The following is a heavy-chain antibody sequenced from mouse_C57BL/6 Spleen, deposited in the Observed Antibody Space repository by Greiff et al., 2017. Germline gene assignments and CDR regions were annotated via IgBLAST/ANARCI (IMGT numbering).Heavy chain of an antibody. D-gene: IGHD2-4*01. J-gene: IGHJ4*01. CDR3: AREWDYDGDYYAMDY. V-gene: IGHV1-7*01. CDR1: GYTFTSYW. CDR2: INPSSGYT. Sequence: QVQLKQSGAELAKPGASVKLSCKASGYTFTSYWMHWVKQRPGQGLEWIGYINPSSGYTKYNQKFKDKATLPADKSSSTAYMQLSSLTYEDAAVYYCAREWDYDGDYYAMDYWGQGTSVTVSS.